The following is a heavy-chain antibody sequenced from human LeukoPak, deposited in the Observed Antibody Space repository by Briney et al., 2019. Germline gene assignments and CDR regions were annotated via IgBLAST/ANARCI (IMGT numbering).Heavy chain of an antibody. J-gene: IGHJ4*02. V-gene: IGHV3-33*01. Sequence: GGSLRLSCAASGFTFSSYGMHWVRQAPGKGLKWVAVIWYDGSNKYYADSVKGRFTISRDNSKNTLYLQMNSLRAEDTAVYYCARDLRGIDYWGQGTLVTVSS. D-gene: IGHD3-16*01. CDR1: GFTFSSYG. CDR2: IWYDGSNK. CDR3: ARDLRGIDY.